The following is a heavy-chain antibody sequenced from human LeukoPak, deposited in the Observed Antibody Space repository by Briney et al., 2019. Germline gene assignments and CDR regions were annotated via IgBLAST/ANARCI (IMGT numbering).Heavy chain of an antibody. V-gene: IGHV1-8*01. CDR2: MNPNSGNT. J-gene: IGHJ5*02. CDR1: GYTFTSYD. D-gene: IGHD1-26*01. CDR3: ARPIVGATGFDP. Sequence: ASVKVSCKASGYTFTSYDINWVRQATGQGLEWMGWMNPNSGNTNYAQKFQGRVTMTRDTSISTAYMELSRLRSDDTAVYYCARPIVGATGFDPWGQGTLVTVSS.